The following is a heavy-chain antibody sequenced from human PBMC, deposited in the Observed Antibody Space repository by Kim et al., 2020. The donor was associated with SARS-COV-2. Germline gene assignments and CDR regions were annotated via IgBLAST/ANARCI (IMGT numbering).Heavy chain of an antibody. J-gene: IGHJ4*02. CDR1: GFTFDDYA. Sequence: GGSLRLSCAASGFTFDDYAMHWVRQAPGKGLEWVSDISWNSGSIGYADSVKGRFTISRDNAKNSLYLQMNSLRAEDTALYYCAKEYCSGGSCYGPFDYWGQGTLVTVSS. D-gene: IGHD2-15*01. CDR3: AKEYCSGGSCYGPFDY. V-gene: IGHV3-9*01. CDR2: ISWNSGSI.